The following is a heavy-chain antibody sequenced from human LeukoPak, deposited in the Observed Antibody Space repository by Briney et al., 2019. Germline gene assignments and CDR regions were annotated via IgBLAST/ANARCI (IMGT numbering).Heavy chain of an antibody. J-gene: IGHJ4*02. CDR1: GFXFSRYA. Sequence: PGGSLRLSCAASGFXFSRYAINWVRQAPEKGLEWVSSIDISGGSTYYADSAEGRFTISRDNSKNTLYLQMNGLRVEDTALYYCANEVRPNDYWGQGTLVTVSS. CDR3: ANEVRPNDY. D-gene: IGHD1-1*01. V-gene: IGHV3-23*01. CDR2: IDISGGST.